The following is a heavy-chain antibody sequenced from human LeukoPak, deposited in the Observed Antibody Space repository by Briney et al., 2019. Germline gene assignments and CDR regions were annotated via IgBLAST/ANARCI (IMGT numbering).Heavy chain of an antibody. D-gene: IGHD6-19*01. J-gene: IGHJ5*02. CDR1: GFTFSSYS. CDR3: AREMLAAVAAQS. Sequence: PGGSLRLSCAASGFTFSSYSMNWVRQAPGKGLEWVSSITSSSSYIYYADSVKGRFTISRDNAKNSLYLQMNGLRAEDTAVYYCAREMLAAVAAQSWGQGTLVTVSS. V-gene: IGHV3-21*01. CDR2: ITSSSSYI.